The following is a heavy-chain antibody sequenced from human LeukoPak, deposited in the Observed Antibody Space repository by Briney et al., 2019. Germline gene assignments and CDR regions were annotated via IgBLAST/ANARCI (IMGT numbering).Heavy chain of an antibody. CDR2: ISAYNGNT. V-gene: IGHV1-18*01. CDR1: GYTFTSYG. J-gene: IGHJ4*02. Sequence: PSVKASCKASGYTFTSYGISWVPQAPGQGLEWIGWISAYNGNTNYAQKLQGRVTMTTDTSTSTAYMELRSLRSDDTAVYYCARHPGVEYYYDSSGFYYWGQGTLVTVSS. CDR3: ARHPGVEYYYDSSGFYY. D-gene: IGHD3-22*01.